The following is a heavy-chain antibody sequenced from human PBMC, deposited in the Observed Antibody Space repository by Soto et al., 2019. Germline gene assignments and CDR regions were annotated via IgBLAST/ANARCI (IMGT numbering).Heavy chain of an antibody. V-gene: IGHV1-3*01. CDR2: INAGNGNT. J-gene: IGHJ3*02. CDR3: ARDYAMVRGVIITRAFDI. CDR1: GYTFTSYA. Sequence: ASVKVSCKASGYTFTSYAMHWVRQAPGQRLEWMGWINAGNGNTKYSQKFQGRVTITRDTSASTAYMELSSLRSEDTAVYYCARDYAMVRGVIITRAFDIWGQGTMVTVSS. D-gene: IGHD3-10*01.